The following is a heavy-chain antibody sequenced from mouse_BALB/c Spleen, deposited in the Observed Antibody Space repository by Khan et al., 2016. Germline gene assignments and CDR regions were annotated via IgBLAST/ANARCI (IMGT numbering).Heavy chain of an antibody. Sequence: EVELVEPGGGLVKPGGSLKLPCAASGFTFSSYTMSWVRQTPEKRLEWVATISSGGNYTYYPDTVKGRFTIYRDNAKNTLYLQMSSLNSENTAMXYCTSGSSRGFAYWGQGTLVTVSA. D-gene: IGHD3-1*01. CDR2: ISSGGNYT. J-gene: IGHJ3*01. V-gene: IGHV5-6-4*01. CDR3: TSGSSRGFAY. CDR1: GFTFSSYT.